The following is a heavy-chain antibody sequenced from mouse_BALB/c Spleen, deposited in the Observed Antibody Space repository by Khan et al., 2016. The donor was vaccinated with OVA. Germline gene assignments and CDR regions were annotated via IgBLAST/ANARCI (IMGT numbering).Heavy chain of an antibody. D-gene: IGHD2-4*01. V-gene: IGHV2-6*02. CDR1: GFSLTSYG. J-gene: IGHJ4*01. Sequence: QVQLKESGPGLVAPSQSLSITCTVSGFSLTSYGVHWVRQPPGKGLEWLVVIWSDGKTTYNSTLKSRLSISKDNSKSQVFLKMNSLQTDDTAMYNCARKTHKITTVKDNWGKGTSGTVSS. CDR2: IWSDGKT. CDR3: ARKTHKITTVKDN.